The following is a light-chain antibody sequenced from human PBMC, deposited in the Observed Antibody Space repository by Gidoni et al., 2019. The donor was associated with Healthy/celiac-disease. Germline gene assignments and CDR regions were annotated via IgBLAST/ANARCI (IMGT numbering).Light chain of an antibody. Sequence: DIQMTQSPSSLSASLGDRVTITCRGSPGISNYLAWYQQKPGTVPKLLIYAASTLQSGVPSLFSGSGSGTDFTPTISSLKPEDVATYYCQKYNSAPWTFGQGTKVEIK. V-gene: IGKV1-27*01. CDR3: QKYNSAPWT. J-gene: IGKJ1*01. CDR2: AAS. CDR1: PGISNY.